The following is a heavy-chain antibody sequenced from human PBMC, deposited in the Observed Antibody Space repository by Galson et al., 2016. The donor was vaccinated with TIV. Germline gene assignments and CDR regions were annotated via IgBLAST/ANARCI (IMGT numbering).Heavy chain of an antibody. CDR2: IIPIFGEA. CDR3: ARGFLAIPASMSGSSTWNNWFDP. Sequence: SVKVSCKASGDSFNIYAISWVRQAPGQGLEWMGGIIPIFGEADYAQRFQGRVTITADDATSTAYMELSSLKSDDTAVYYCARGFLAIPASMSGSSTWNNWFDPWGQGTLVTVSP. CDR1: GDSFNIYA. J-gene: IGHJ5*02. D-gene: IGHD5-12*01. V-gene: IGHV1-69*13.